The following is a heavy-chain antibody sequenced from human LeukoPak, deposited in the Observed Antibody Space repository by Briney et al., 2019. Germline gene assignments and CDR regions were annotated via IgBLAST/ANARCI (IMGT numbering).Heavy chain of an antibody. V-gene: IGHV4-59*12. CDR3: ARAVRYYDSSGYYSPRYYFDY. D-gene: IGHD3-22*01. Sequence: SETLSLTCTVSGGSISSYYWSWIRQPPGKGLEWIGYIYYSGSTNYNPSLKSRVTISVDTSKNQFSLKLSSVTAADTAVYYCARAVRYYDSSGYYSPRYYFDYWGQGTLVTVSS. CDR1: GGSISSYY. CDR2: IYYSGST. J-gene: IGHJ4*02.